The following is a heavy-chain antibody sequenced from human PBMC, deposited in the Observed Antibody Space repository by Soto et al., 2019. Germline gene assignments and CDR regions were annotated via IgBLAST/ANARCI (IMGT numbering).Heavy chain of an antibody. CDR1: GGTFSSYA. J-gene: IGHJ6*02. V-gene: IGHV1-69*13. CDR2: IIPIFGTA. D-gene: IGHD3-10*01. Sequence: SVKVSCKASGGTFSSYAISWVRQAPGQGLEWMGGIIPIFGTANYAQKFQGRVTITADESTSTAYMELSSLRSEDTAVYYCARTKITMVRGDYYYYGMDVWGQGTTVTVSS. CDR3: ARTKITMVRGDYYYYGMDV.